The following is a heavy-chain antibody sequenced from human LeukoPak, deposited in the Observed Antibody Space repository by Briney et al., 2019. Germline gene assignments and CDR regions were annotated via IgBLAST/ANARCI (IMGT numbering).Heavy chain of an antibody. V-gene: IGHV1-3*01. CDR1: GYTFTSYA. CDR3: ARDIEAVLVGDAEYFQH. CDR2: INAGNGNT. Sequence: ASVKVSCKASGYTFTSYAMHWVRQAPGQRLEWMGWINAGNGNTKYSQKFQGRVTITRDTSASTAYMELSSLRSEDTAVYYCARDIEAVLVGDAEYFQHWGQGTLVTVSS. D-gene: IGHD6-13*01. J-gene: IGHJ1*01.